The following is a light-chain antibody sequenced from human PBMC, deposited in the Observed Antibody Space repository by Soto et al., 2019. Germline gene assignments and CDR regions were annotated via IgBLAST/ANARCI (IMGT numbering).Light chain of an antibody. CDR1: SSDVGGYNH. CDR2: DVS. V-gene: IGLV2-11*01. J-gene: IGLJ2*01. CDR3: FSYGGTVV. Sequence: QSVLTQPRSVSGSPGQSVTISCTGTSSDVGGYNHVSWYQQHPGKAPKLMIYDVSNRPSGVPDRLSGSKSGNTASLTISGLEAEDEADYYCFSYGGTVVFGAGTKLTVL.